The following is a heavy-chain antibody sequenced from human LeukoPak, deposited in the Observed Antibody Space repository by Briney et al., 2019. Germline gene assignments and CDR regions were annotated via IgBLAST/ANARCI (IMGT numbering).Heavy chain of an antibody. CDR1: GFKFKGFW. J-gene: IGHJ4*02. Sequence: GGSLRLSCVGSGFKFKGFWMHWVRHVPGKGLVWVSRINNEGTNAVYEDSVKGRFTISRDNAKNTLYLQMNSLRAEDTAVYYCAKDRGYSGYDPTFDYWGQGTLVTVSS. D-gene: IGHD5-12*01. V-gene: IGHV3-74*01. CDR3: AKDRGYSGYDPTFDY. CDR2: INNEGTNA.